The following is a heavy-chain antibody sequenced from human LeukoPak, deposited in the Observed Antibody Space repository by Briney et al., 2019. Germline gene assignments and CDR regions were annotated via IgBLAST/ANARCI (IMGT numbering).Heavy chain of an antibody. CDR2: ISSSGSYI. J-gene: IGHJ5*02. Sequence: GGSLRLSCAASGFTLSSYSMNWVRQAPGKGVEWVSSISSSGSYIYYADSVKGRFTISRDNAKNSLYLQMNSLRAEDTAVYYCARVRAAAGFDPWGQGTLVTVSS. CDR1: GFTLSSYS. D-gene: IGHD6-13*01. V-gene: IGHV3-21*03. CDR3: ARVRAAAGFDP.